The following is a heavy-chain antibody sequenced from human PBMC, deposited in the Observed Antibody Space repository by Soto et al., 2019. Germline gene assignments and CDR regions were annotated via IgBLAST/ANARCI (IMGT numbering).Heavy chain of an antibody. CDR2: ISSSSSYI. Sequence: GGSLRLSCAASGFTFSSYSMNWVRQAPGKGLEWVSSISSSSSYIYYADSVKGRFTISRDNAKNSLYLQMNSLRAEDTAVYYCARAPRGRSSSSDYWGQGTLVTVSS. D-gene: IGHD6-6*01. J-gene: IGHJ4*02. CDR1: GFTFSSYS. V-gene: IGHV3-21*01. CDR3: ARAPRGRSSSSDY.